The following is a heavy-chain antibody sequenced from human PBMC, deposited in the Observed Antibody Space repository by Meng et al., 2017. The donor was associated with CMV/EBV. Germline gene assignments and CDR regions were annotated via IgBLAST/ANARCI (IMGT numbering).Heavy chain of an antibody. V-gene: IGHV1-18*01. Sequence: ASVKVSCKASGYTFTSYGISWVRQAPGQGLEWMGWIIAYNGNTNYAQKLQGRVTMTTDTSTSRAYMELRSLRSDDTAVYYCARDQIALYYDFWSGYYNYYGMDVWGQGAAVTVSS. CDR2: IIAYNGNT. CDR1: GYTFTSYG. D-gene: IGHD3-3*01. CDR3: ARDQIALYYDFWSGYYNYYGMDV. J-gene: IGHJ6*02.